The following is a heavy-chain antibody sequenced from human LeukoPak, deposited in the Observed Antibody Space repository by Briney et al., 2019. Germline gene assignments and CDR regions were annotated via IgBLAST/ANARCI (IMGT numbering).Heavy chain of an antibody. CDR2: ISSNGGST. V-gene: IGHV3-64*01. CDR1: GFTFSAYA. CDR3: ARGLRPYGMDV. J-gene: IGHJ6*02. Sequence: SGGSLRLSCAASGFTFSAYAMHWVRQAPGKGLEDVSAISSNGGSTYYANSVKGRFTISRDNSKNTLYLQMGSLRGEDMAVYYCARGLRPYGMDVWGQGTTVTVSS.